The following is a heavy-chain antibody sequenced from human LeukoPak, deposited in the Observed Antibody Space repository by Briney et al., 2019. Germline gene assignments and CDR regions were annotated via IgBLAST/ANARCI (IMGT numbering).Heavy chain of an antibody. V-gene: IGHV1-69*04. J-gene: IGHJ6*02. D-gene: IGHD6-6*01. CDR3: ARVYSSSSGLVYYYYGMDV. CDR2: IIPILGIA. CDR1: GGTFSSYA. Sequence: SVKVSCKASGGTFSSYAISWVRQAPGQGLEWMGRIIPILGIANYAQKFQGRVTITADKSTNTAYMELSSLRSEDTAVYYCARVYSSSSGLVYYYYGMDVWGQGTTVTVSS.